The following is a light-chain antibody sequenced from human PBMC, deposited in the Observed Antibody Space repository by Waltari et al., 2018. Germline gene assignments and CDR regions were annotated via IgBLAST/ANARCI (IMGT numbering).Light chain of an antibody. Sequence: DIQLTKTPAFLSASVGDTVTVSCRASQDITGFLAWYQQKPGEAPKLLIYASSLLESGVPSRFSGSTSGTEFTLTISSLQPEDFATYYCQQLNSYPHTFGQGTRLEIK. CDR1: QDITGF. V-gene: IGKV1-9*01. CDR2: ASS. CDR3: QQLNSYPHT. J-gene: IGKJ2*01.